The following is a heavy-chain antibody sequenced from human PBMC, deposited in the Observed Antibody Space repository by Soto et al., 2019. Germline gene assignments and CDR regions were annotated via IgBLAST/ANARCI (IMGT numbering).Heavy chain of an antibody. J-gene: IGHJ5*02. CDR1: GGSISSSSYY. Sequence: SETLSLTCTVSGGSISSSSYYWGWIRQPPGKGLEWIGSIYYSGSTYYNPSLKSRVTISVDTSKNQFSLKLSSVTAADTAVYYCARRPDDFWSGYYPGGFDPWGQGTLVTVSS. V-gene: IGHV4-39*01. D-gene: IGHD3-3*01. CDR2: IYYSGST. CDR3: ARRPDDFWSGYYPGGFDP.